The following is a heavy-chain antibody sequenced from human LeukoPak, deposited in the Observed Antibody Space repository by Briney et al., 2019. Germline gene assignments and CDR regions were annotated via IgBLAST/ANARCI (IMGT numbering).Heavy chain of an antibody. D-gene: IGHD2-2*01. Sequence: SETLSLTCAVYGGSFSGYYWSWIRQPPGKGLEWIGEINHSGSTNYNPSLKSRVTISVDTSKNQFSLKLSSVTAADTALYYCARDLIWGPAAYFDYWGQGTLVTVSS. CDR1: GGSFSGYY. CDR2: INHSGST. J-gene: IGHJ4*02. CDR3: ARDLIWGPAAYFDY. V-gene: IGHV4-34*01.